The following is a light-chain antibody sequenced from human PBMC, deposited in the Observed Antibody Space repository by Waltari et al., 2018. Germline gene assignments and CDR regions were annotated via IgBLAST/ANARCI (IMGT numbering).Light chain of an antibody. CDR2: DKK. CDR3: GTWDSSLSGYV. J-gene: IGLJ1*01. Sequence: QSVLTQPPSVSAAPGQNVTISCSGSHSNMGNNYVSWYQQLPGTAPKLFIYDKKKRPSEIPDRFSGSVSGTSATLGITGLQTGDEADYYCGTWDSSLSGYVFGTGTKVTVL. V-gene: IGLV1-51*01. CDR1: HSNMGNNY.